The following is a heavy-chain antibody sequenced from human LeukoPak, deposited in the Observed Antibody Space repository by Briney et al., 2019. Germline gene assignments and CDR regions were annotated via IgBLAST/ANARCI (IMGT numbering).Heavy chain of an antibody. CDR1: GYIFINYW. V-gene: IGHV5-51*01. J-gene: IGHJ4*02. D-gene: IGHD5-18*01. CDR2: IYPGDSDT. CDR3: ARRNGYSYGPIGY. Sequence: GESLKISCKGSGYIFINYWIGWVRQMPGKGLEWMGIIYPGDSDTRYSPSFQGQVTISADKSISTAYLQWSSLKASDTAMYYCARRNGYSYGPIGYWGQGTLVTVSS.